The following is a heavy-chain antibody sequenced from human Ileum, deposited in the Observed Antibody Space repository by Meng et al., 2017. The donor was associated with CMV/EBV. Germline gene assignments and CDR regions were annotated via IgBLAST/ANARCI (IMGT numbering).Heavy chain of an antibody. CDR3: ARLEGSPLL. J-gene: IGHJ4*02. D-gene: IGHD3-3*01. CDR2: IFPGDSDT. V-gene: IGHV5-51*01. Sequence: KISCETSGYTFTTYWIGWVRQMPGKGLEWMGIIFPGDSDTRYSPSFEGQVTISVDLSTRTTFLQWSSLRASDTAMYYCARLEGSPLLWGQGTLVTVSS. CDR1: GYTFTTYW.